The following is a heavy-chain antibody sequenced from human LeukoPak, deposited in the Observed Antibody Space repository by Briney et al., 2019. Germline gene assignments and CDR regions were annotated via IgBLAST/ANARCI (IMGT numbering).Heavy chain of an antibody. CDR1: GGSISSYY. Sequence: SETLSLTCTVSGGSISSYYWSWIRQPPGKGLEWIGYIYYSGSTNYNPSLKSRVTISVDTSKNKFSLKLSSGTAADTAVYYCARGSEYCSSTSCYSNWFDPWGQGTLVTVSS. J-gene: IGHJ5*02. CDR2: IYYSGST. D-gene: IGHD2-2*01. CDR3: ARGSEYCSSTSCYSNWFDP. V-gene: IGHV4-59*01.